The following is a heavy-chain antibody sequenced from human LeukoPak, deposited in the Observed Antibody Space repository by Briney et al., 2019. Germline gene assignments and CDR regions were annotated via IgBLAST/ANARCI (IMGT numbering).Heavy chain of an antibody. CDR3: ARVTRYDASRDYWYMDV. V-gene: IGHV4-39*07. CDR1: HGSIIGTPYY. Sequence: PSESLSVTCIVSHGSIIGTPYYWGWFRQSPGEGPEWIGNIHYGGTVYYNPSLKSSVTISVDPSKNQFSLNLYSVTAADTALYFCARVTRYDASRDYWYMDVWGKGTTVTVSS. J-gene: IGHJ6*03. D-gene: IGHD2-21*02. CDR2: IHYGGTV.